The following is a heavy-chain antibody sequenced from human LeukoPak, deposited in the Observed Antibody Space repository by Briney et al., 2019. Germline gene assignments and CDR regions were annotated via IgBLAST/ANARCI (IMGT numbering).Heavy chain of an antibody. CDR2: ISSSSSYI. Sequence: GGSLRLSCAASGFTFSSYSMNWVRQAPGKGLEWVSSISSSSSYIYYADSVKGRFTISRDNAKNSLYLQMNSLRAEGTAVYYCARDYYGSGSGVYWGQGTLVTVSS. CDR1: GFTFSSYS. D-gene: IGHD3-10*01. V-gene: IGHV3-21*01. CDR3: ARDYYGSGSGVY. J-gene: IGHJ4*02.